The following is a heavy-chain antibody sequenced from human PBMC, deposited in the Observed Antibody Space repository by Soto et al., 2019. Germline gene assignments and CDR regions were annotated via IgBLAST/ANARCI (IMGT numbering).Heavy chain of an antibody. Sequence: ASVKVSCKASGYTFTGYYMHWVRQAPGQGLEWMGWINPNSGGTNYAQKFQGRVTMTRDTSISTACMKLSRLRSDDTAVYYCARDNWNYGGTEARYYYYGMDVWGQGTTVTVS. D-gene: IGHD1-7*01. CDR3: ARDNWNYGGTEARYYYYGMDV. V-gene: IGHV1-2*02. J-gene: IGHJ6*02. CDR2: INPNSGGT. CDR1: GYTFTGYY.